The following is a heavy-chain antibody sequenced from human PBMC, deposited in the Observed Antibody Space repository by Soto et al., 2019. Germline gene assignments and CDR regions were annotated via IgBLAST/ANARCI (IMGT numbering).Heavy chain of an antibody. Sequence: LRLSCAASGFTFSSYGMHWVRQAPGKGLEWVAVISYDGSNKYYADSVKGRFTTSRDNSKNTLYLQMNSLRAEDTAVYYCAKPSIAARRALHYYYYGMDVWGQGTTVTVSS. CDR1: GFTFSSYG. CDR2: ISYDGSNK. V-gene: IGHV3-30*18. J-gene: IGHJ6*02. D-gene: IGHD6-6*01. CDR3: AKPSIAARRALHYYYYGMDV.